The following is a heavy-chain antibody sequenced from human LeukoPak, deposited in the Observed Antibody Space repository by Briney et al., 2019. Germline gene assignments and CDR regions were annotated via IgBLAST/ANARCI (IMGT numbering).Heavy chain of an antibody. D-gene: IGHD5-24*01. Sequence: SETLSLTCAVSGGSISNGGYSWSWIRQPPGKGLEWIGYIYHSGSTYYNPSLKSRVTISVDRSKNQFSLKLSSVTAADTAVYYCARGRRDGYNRWGQGTLVTVSS. J-gene: IGHJ4*02. CDR2: IYHSGST. CDR3: ARGRRDGYNR. CDR1: GGSISNGGYS. V-gene: IGHV4-30-2*01.